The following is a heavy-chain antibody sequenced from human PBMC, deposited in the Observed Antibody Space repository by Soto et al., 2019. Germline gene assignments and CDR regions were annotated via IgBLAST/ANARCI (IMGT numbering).Heavy chain of an antibody. V-gene: IGHV1-69*02. J-gene: IGHJ3*02. Sequence: GASVKVSCKASGGTFSSYTISWVRQAPGQGLEWMGRIIPTLGIANYAQKFQGRVTITADKSTSTAYMELSSLRSEDTAVYYCAGSSKLPNDAFDIWGQGTMVTVSS. D-gene: IGHD2-15*01. CDR1: GGTFSSYT. CDR3: AGSSKLPNDAFDI. CDR2: IIPTLGIA.